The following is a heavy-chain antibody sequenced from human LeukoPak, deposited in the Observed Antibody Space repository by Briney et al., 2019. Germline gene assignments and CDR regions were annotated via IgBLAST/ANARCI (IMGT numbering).Heavy chain of an antibody. CDR1: GYTFTNYY. CDR2: INPNSGGT. CDR3: AREIGVDMVAAITGFDY. V-gene: IGHV1-2*02. J-gene: IGHJ4*02. D-gene: IGHD5-12*01. Sequence: ASVKVSCEASGYTFTNYYMHWVRQAPGQGLEWMGWINPNSGGTNYAQKFQGRVTMTRDTSISTAYMELSRLRSDDTAVYYCAREIGVDMVAAITGFDYWGQGTLVTVSS.